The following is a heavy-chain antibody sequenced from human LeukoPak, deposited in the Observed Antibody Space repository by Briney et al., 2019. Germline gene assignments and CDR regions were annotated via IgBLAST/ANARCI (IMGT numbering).Heavy chain of an antibody. CDR2: ISYSGTT. CDR3: ARGRGYGFGIDY. J-gene: IGHJ4*02. Sequence: SQTLSLTCTVSGGSISSGGPFWSWIRQPPGKGLESIAYISYSGTTYYSPSLKSRLSISVDTSENQFSLKLTSVTAADTAVYYCARGRGYGFGIDYWGQGTLVTVSS. V-gene: IGHV4-30-4*01. D-gene: IGHD5-18*01. CDR1: GGSISSGGPF.